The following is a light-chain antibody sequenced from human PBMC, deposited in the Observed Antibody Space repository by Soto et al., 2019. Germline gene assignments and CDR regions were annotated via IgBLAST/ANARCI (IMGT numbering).Light chain of an antibody. CDR3: TSYTNSGTVV. CDR2: EVS. J-gene: IGLJ2*01. CDR1: SSDVGGYNY. V-gene: IGLV2-14*01. Sequence: QSALTQPVSVSGSPGQSITISCTGTSSDVGGYNYVSWSQQHPGKVPRLMIYEVSNRPSGVSNRFSGSKSGNTASLTISGLRAEDDADYYCTSYTNSGTVVFGGGTKLTVL.